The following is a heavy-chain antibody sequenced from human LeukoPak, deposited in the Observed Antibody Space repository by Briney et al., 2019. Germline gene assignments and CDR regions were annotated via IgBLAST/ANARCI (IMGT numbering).Heavy chain of an antibody. J-gene: IGHJ6*03. CDR3: ARGDVDYYYYYYMDV. CDR2: IYTSGST. Sequence: SETLSLTCTVSGGSISSYYWSWIRQPPGKGLEWIGYIYTSGSTNYNPSLKSRVTISVDTSKNQFSLKLSSVTAADTAVYYCARGDVDYYYYYYMDVWGKGTTVTVSS. CDR1: GGSISSYY. V-gene: IGHV4-4*09.